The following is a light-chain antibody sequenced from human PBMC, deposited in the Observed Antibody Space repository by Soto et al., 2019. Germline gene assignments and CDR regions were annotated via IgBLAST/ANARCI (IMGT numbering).Light chain of an antibody. CDR1: QSVSSY. CDR3: QQGGA. J-gene: IGKJ3*01. Sequence: EIVLTQSPATLSLSPGERATLSCRASQSVSSYLAWYQQKPGQAPRLLIYDAFNRATGIPARFSGSGSGTDFTLTISSREHEDSAVYYCQQGGAFGPGTKVDIK. V-gene: IGKV3-11*01. CDR2: DAF.